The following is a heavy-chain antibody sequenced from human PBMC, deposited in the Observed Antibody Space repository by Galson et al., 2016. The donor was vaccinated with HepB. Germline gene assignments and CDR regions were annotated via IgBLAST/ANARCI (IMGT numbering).Heavy chain of an antibody. CDR2: ISASSGTI. J-gene: IGHJ4*02. CDR3: AKSGFFGELDK. CDR1: GFRFSDYN. D-gene: IGHD3-10*01. Sequence: CAASGFRFSDYNMNWVRQAPGRGLEWVAYISASSGTIYYADSVKGRFTISRDNANNSLSLQMNSLRAEATAVCFCAKSGFFGELDKWGQGTGVVVSS. V-gene: IGHV3-48*01.